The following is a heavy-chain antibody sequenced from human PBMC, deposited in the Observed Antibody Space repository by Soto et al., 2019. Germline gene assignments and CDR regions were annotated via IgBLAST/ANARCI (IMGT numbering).Heavy chain of an antibody. CDR1: GGSISRGGYY. Sequence: SETLSVTCTASGGSISRGGYYWSWIRQHPGKGLEWIGYIYYSGSTYYNPSLKSRVTILVDTSKNQFSLKLSSVTAADTAVYYCARSSQSTLTPFASWGQGPLVT. J-gene: IGHJ5*01. CDR3: ARSSQSTLTPFAS. D-gene: IGHD4-17*01. CDR2: IYYSGST. V-gene: IGHV4-31*03.